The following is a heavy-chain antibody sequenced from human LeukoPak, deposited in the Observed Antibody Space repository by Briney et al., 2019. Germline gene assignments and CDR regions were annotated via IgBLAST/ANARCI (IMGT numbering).Heavy chain of an antibody. V-gene: IGHV3-23*01. CDR2: ISGSGGST. D-gene: IGHD5-24*01. J-gene: IGHJ4*02. CDR1: GFTVSSNY. Sequence: PGGSLRLSCAASGFTVSSNYMSWVRQAPGKGLEWVSTISGSGGSTYYADSVKGRFTISRDNSKSTLYLQINSLRAEDTAVYYCAKSGYNRFDYWGQGTLVTVSS. CDR3: AKSGYNRFDY.